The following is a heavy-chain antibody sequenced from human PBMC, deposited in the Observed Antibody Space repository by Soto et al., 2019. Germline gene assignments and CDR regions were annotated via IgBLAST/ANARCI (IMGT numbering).Heavy chain of an antibody. D-gene: IGHD1-1*01. CDR1: GGSIRNGNYY. J-gene: IGHJ5*02. V-gene: IGHV4-31*03. CDR2: IYYIATT. Sequence: SETLSLTCTVSGGSIRNGNYYWSWIRQLPGKGLEWIGNIYYIATTSYNPSLKSRVIISIDTSKNQFSLEVTSVLAADTAVYYCAKNETTRHWFDTWGQGTMVTVSS. CDR3: AKNETTRHWFDT.